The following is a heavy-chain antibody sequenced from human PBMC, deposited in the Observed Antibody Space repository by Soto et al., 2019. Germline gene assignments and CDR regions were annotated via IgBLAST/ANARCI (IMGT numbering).Heavy chain of an antibody. J-gene: IGHJ5*02. CDR1: GFSFTGYC. V-gene: IGHV1-2*02. CDR3: AKDLTRQLAYWLDP. D-gene: IGHD6-6*01. CDR2: INAHSGGT. Sequence: RASVKVSCKASGFSFTGYCIHWLRQAPGQGLEWMGWINAHSGGTEYAQKFQGRVTLTRDTSIATAYLTLTSLTSDDTALYYCAKDLTRQLAYWLDPWGQGTQVTVSS.